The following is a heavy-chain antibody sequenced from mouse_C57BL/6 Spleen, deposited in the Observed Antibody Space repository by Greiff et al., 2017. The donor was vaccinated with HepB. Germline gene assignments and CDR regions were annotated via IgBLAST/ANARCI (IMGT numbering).Heavy chain of an antibody. J-gene: IGHJ2*01. CDR1: GYTFTDYE. CDR3: PYSNYGNYFDY. CDR2: IDPETGGT. D-gene: IGHD2-5*01. V-gene: IGHV1-15*01. Sequence: QVQLQQSGAELVRPGASVTLSCKASGYTFTDYEMHWVKQTPVHGLEWIGAIDPETGGTAYNQKFKGKAILTADKSSSTAYMELRSLTSEDSAVYYCPYSNYGNYFDYWGQGTTLTVSS.